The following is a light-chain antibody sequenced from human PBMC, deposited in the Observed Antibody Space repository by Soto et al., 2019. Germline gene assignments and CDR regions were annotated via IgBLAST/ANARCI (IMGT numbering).Light chain of an antibody. Sequence: EIGLTQSPGTLSLSPGESATLSCRASQSFGGSYLAWYQQKPGQAPRLLIYGASSRATGIPDRFSGSGSGTDFTLTISRLEPEDFAVYYCLQYGGSPETFGQGTKVDIK. J-gene: IGKJ1*01. CDR1: QSFGGSY. CDR3: LQYGGSPET. V-gene: IGKV3-20*01. CDR2: GAS.